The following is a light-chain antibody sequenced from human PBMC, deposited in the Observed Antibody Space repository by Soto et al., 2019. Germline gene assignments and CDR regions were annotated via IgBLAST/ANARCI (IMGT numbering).Light chain of an antibody. CDR1: SSDVGNYDY. J-gene: IGLJ1*01. Sequence: QSVLTQPASVSGSPGQSITISCIGTSSDVGNYDYVSWYQHHPGKAPKLMIYDVSNRPSGVSTRFSGSKSGNTASLTISGLLAEDEAEYFCNSYSSSSTLVFGSGTKLTVL. CDR3: NSYSSSSTLV. V-gene: IGLV2-14*03. CDR2: DVS.